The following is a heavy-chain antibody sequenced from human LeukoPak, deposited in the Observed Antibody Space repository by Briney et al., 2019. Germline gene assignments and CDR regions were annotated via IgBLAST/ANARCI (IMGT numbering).Heavy chain of an antibody. Sequence: SVKVSCKASGGTFISYAISWVRQAPGQGLEWMGGIIPIFGTANYAQKFQGRVTITADESTSTAYMELSSLRSEDTAVYYCARTVRINYYDSSGYFDYWGQGTLVTVSS. CDR1: GGTFISYA. J-gene: IGHJ4*02. CDR3: ARTVRINYYDSSGYFDY. D-gene: IGHD3-22*01. V-gene: IGHV1-69*13. CDR2: IIPIFGTA.